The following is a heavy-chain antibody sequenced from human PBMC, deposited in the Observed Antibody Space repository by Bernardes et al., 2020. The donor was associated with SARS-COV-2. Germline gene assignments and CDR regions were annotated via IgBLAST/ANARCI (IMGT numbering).Heavy chain of an antibody. D-gene: IGHD6-19*01. J-gene: IGHJ5*02. V-gene: IGHV3-7*01. CDR2: IQQDGGEQ. Sequence: SLSLSFAASGFTFRMYWMTWVRQAPGKGLEWVANIQQDGGEQYYVDSVKGRFTISRDNAKNSLYLQMNSLRAEDTAVYYCARLTLTKWLVKGGWFDPGGQGALVTVSS. CDR3: ARLTLTKWLVKGGWFDP. CDR1: GFTFRMYW.